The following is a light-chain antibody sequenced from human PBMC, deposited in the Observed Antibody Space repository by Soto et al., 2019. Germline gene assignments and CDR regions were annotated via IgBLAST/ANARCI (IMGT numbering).Light chain of an antibody. J-gene: IGLJ1*01. CDR3: SSYVGSNNYV. Sequence: QSALTQPPSASGSPGQSVTISCIGTSSDVGRYNYVSWYQHHPGKAPKLIIYEVTNRPSGVPDRFSGSRSANTASLTVSGLQADDEADYYCSSYVGSNNYVFGTGTKVTVL. CDR2: EVT. CDR1: SSDVGRYNY. V-gene: IGLV2-8*01.